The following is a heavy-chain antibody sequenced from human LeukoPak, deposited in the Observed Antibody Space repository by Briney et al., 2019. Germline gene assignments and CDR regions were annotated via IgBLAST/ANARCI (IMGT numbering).Heavy chain of an antibody. CDR1: GFTFSSYA. D-gene: IGHD3-22*01. J-gene: IGHJ4*02. V-gene: IGHV3-23*01. CDR2: ISGSGGST. Sequence: HPGGSLRLSCAASGFTFSSYAMSWVRQAPGKGLEWVSAISGSGGSTYYADSVKGRFTISRDNSKNTLYLQMNSLRAEDTAVYYCANLTAPDWYYDSSGYYPDSYFDYWGQGTLVTVSS. CDR3: ANLTAPDWYYDSSGYYPDSYFDY.